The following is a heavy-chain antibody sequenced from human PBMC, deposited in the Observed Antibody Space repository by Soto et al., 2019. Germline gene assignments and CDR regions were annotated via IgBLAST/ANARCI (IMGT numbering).Heavy chain of an antibody. Sequence: ASVKVSCKASGYTFTSYGISWVRQAPGQGLEWMGWISAYNGNTNYAQELQGRVTMTTDTSTSTAYMELRSLRSDDTAVYYCARAVGATTHDAFYIWGQGTMVTVSS. D-gene: IGHD1-26*01. CDR3: ARAVGATTHDAFYI. V-gene: IGHV1-18*01. CDR2: ISAYNGNT. J-gene: IGHJ3*02. CDR1: GYTFTSYG.